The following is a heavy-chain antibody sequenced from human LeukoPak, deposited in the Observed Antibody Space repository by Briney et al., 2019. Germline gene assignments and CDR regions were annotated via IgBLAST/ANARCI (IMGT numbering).Heavy chain of an antibody. CDR2: IGHSGNT. V-gene: IGHV4-39*07. CDR3: ARVPYCSGGSCNYYYYYGMDV. J-gene: IGHJ6*02. Sequence: SETLSLTCTVSGGSISSSSHSWGWIRQPPGKGLEWIGEIGHSGNTNYNPSLRSRVTISVDTSQSQFSLKLSSVTAADTAVYYCARVPYCSGGSCNYYYYYGMDVWGQGTTVTVSS. CDR1: GGSISSSSHS. D-gene: IGHD2-15*01.